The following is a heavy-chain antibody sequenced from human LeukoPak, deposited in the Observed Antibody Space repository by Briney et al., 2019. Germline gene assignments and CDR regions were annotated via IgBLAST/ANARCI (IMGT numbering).Heavy chain of an antibody. V-gene: IGHV5-10-1*01. CDR1: GYSFPSYW. CDR3: ARRGIDGYNEIDY. D-gene: IGHD5-24*01. CDR2: IAPSDSYS. Sequence: GESLKISCKVSGYSFPSYWITWVRQMPGKGLEWMGRIAPSDSYSNYNPSFEGHVAFSVDKSISTVYLQWSSLKASDTAMYYCARRGIDGYNEIDYWGQGTLVTVSS. J-gene: IGHJ4*02.